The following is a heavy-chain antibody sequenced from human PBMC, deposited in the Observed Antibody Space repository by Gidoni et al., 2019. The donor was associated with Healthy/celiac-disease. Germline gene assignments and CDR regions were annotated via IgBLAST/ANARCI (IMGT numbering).Heavy chain of an antibody. V-gene: IGHV3-23*01. CDR1: GFTLSRSA. D-gene: IGHD6-13*01. J-gene: IGHJ6*02. CDR2: ISGSGGST. CDR3: AKDPIAAAGSGLNYGMDV. Sequence: EVQLLASGGGLVKPGGSLRLSCAASGFTLSRSAMRWVRQAPGKGLGWVSAISGSGGSTYYADSVKGRFTISRDNSKNTLYLQMNSLRAEDTAVYYCAKDPIAAAGSGLNYGMDVWGQGTTVTVSS.